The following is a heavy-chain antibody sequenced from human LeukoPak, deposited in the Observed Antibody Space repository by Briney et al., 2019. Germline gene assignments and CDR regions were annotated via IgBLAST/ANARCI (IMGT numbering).Heavy chain of an antibody. CDR3: AKDGLEPFDY. Sequence: PGGSLRLSCAASGFTFGDYTMHWVRQAPGKGLEWVSLISWDGGSTYYADSVKGRFTISRDNSKNSLYLQMNSLRTEDTALYYCAKDGLEPFDYWGQGTLVTVSS. V-gene: IGHV3-43*01. J-gene: IGHJ4*02. CDR2: ISWDGGST. D-gene: IGHD3-3*01. CDR1: GFTFGDYT.